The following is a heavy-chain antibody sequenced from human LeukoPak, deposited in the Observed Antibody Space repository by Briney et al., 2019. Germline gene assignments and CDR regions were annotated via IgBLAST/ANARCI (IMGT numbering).Heavy chain of an antibody. V-gene: IGHV3-7*01. J-gene: IGHJ4*02. Sequence: GGSLRLSCAASGFTFSSYWMSWVRQAPGKGLEWVANIKQDGNEKYYVDSAKGRFTISRDNAKNSLYLQMNSLRAEDTAVYYCARAVTYYYDTSGYYWGQGTLVTVSS. CDR2: IKQDGNEK. D-gene: IGHD3-22*01. CDR1: GFTFSSYW. CDR3: ARAVTYYYDTSGYY.